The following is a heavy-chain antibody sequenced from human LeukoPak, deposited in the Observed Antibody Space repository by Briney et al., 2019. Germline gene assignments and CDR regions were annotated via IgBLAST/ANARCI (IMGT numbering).Heavy chain of an antibody. Sequence: GGSLRLSCAASGFTFRSYGMHWVRQAPGKGLEWVAVIAFDGSNKYYADSVKGRFTISRDDSKNTLYLQMNSLRAEDTAVYYCAKDYRSWFLDYWGQGTLVTVSS. D-gene: IGHD6-13*01. CDR3: AKDYRSWFLDY. CDR2: IAFDGSNK. V-gene: IGHV3-30*18. CDR1: GFTFRSYG. J-gene: IGHJ4*02.